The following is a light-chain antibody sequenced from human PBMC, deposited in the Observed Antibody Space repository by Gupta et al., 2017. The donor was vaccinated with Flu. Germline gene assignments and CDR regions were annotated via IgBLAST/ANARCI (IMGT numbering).Light chain of an antibody. CDR3: SSEKTSNNVVV. Sequence: CTGTSSDVGGGDYVYWYHQHPGKSPELLFFEVSSRHSGIADRFSGSKSGTTAAVTITGLQAEEEAFYYCSSEKTSNNVVVFGGGTKRTVL. CDR1: SSDVGGGDY. V-gene: IGLV2-8*01. CDR2: EVS. J-gene: IGLJ2*01.